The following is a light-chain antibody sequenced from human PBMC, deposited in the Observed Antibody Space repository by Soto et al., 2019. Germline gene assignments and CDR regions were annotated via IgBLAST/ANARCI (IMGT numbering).Light chain of an antibody. J-gene: IGLJ2*01. CDR3: QVWDLNTAVV. CDR1: NIGSKS. CDR2: RDY. V-gene: IGLV3-9*01. Sequence: SSELTQSLSVSVALGQTARITCGGTNIGSKSVHWYQQRPGQAPVVVIYRDYHRPSGTPERFSGSNSGNTATLTIIRAQAGDEGDYYCQVWDLNTAVVFGGGTKVTVL.